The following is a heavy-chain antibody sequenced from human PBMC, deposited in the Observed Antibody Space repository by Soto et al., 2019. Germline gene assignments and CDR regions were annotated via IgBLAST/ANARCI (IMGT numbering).Heavy chain of an antibody. D-gene: IGHD5-18*01. Sequence: AETLCLTCAVYGGSFSGYYWSWIRQPPGKGLEWIGYIYYSGSTNYNPSLKSRVTISVDTSKNQFSLKLSSVTAADTAVYYCARVDTDMAFYFDYWGQGTMVTVSS. CDR1: GGSFSGYY. CDR3: ARVDTDMAFYFDY. CDR2: IYYSGST. V-gene: IGHV4-59*01. J-gene: IGHJ4*02.